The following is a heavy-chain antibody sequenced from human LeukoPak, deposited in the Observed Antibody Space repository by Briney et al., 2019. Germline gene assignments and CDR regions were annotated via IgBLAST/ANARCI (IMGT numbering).Heavy chain of an antibody. CDR1: GFTFSSYG. CDR2: IRYDGSNK. D-gene: IGHD5-12*01. Sequence: PGGSLRLSCAASGFTFSSYGMHWIRQAPGKGLEWVAFIRYDGSNKYYADSVKGRFTISRDNSKNTLYLQMNSLRAEDTAVYYCAKDPGYSGFELDYWGQGTLVTVSS. J-gene: IGHJ4*02. V-gene: IGHV3-30*02. CDR3: AKDPGYSGFELDY.